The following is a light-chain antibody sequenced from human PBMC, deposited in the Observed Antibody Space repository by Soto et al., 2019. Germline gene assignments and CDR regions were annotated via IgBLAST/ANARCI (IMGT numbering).Light chain of an antibody. V-gene: IGKV3-11*01. CDR1: QSVSSY. J-gene: IGKJ1*01. CDR3: QHYVTSLTT. Sequence: EFVLTQSPATLSLSPGERATLSCRASQSVSSYLAWYQQKPGQAPRLLIYDISNRATDIPARFSGGGSGTDFTLTISSLEPEDFAVYYCQHYVTSLTTFGQGTKVEVK. CDR2: DIS.